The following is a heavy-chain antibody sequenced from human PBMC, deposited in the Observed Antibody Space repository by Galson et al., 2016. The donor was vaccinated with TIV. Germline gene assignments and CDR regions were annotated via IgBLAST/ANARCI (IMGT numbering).Heavy chain of an antibody. J-gene: IGHJ5*02. CDR1: GYSFTNYW. Sequence: QSGAEVKKPGESLRISCKTSGYSFTNYWITWVRQLPGKGLEWMGRIDSRDSYTNYSPTFKGPVTISTDESISTAYLQWTSLKASDSAIYYCARSASAGSGWVDPWGQGTLVTVSS. CDR2: IDSRDSYT. V-gene: IGHV5-10-1*01. D-gene: IGHD3-10*01. CDR3: ARSASAGSGWVDP.